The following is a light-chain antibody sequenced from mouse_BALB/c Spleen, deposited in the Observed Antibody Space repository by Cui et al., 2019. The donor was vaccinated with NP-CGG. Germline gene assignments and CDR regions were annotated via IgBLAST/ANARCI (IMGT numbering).Light chain of an antibody. J-gene: IGLJ1*01. Sequence: QAVVTQERALTTTPGEIVTFTCRSSTGAVTTSNYANWVKEKPDHLFTGLIGGTNNRAPGVPARFSGSLIGDKAALTITGAQTEDEAIYFCALWYSNHWVFGGGTKLTVL. V-gene: IGLV1*01. CDR1: TGAVTTSNY. CDR3: ALWYSNHWV. CDR2: GTN.